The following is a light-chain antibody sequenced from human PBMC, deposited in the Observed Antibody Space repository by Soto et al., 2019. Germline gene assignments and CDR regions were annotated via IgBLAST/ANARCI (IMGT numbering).Light chain of an antibody. Sequence: QSVLTQPPSVSGTPGQRVTISCSGSNSNIGSNTVNWYQQFPGTAPRFLIYGNDRRPSGVPDRFSASKSGTSASLAISGLQSEDEADYDCAVWDDSLRGRVIGGGTKLTVL. CDR3: AVWDDSLRGRV. CDR1: NSNIGSNT. J-gene: IGLJ2*01. CDR2: GND. V-gene: IGLV1-44*01.